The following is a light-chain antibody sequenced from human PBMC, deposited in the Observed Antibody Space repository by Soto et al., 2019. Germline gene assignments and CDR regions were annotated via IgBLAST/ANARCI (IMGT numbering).Light chain of an antibody. CDR3: KHYNTNSFT. J-gene: IGKJ3*01. CDR1: QNINDW. V-gene: IGKV1-5*03. CDR2: KAS. Sequence: DIQMTQSPSTLSASVGDRVTITCRASQNINDWLAWYQQKPGKAPRLLIYKASTLESGVPSRFSGSGFGTEFTLAISRLQPYPSATCYCKHYNTNSFTCGPGAKVDIK.